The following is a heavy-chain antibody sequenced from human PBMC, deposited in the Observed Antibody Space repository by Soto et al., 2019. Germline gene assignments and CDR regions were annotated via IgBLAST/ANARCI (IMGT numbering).Heavy chain of an antibody. J-gene: IGHJ4*02. Sequence: PGGSLRLSFAASGFTYSSYWMSSVRRAPGKGLQCVANIKQDGSETYYLDSVKCRFTISRDNAKNLLYLQINSLRAEDTAVYYCARDERYYYGSGPVGGQGTLVT. CDR1: GFTYSSYW. CDR3: ARDERYYYGSGPV. V-gene: IGHV3-7*01. CDR2: IKQDGSET. D-gene: IGHD3-10*01.